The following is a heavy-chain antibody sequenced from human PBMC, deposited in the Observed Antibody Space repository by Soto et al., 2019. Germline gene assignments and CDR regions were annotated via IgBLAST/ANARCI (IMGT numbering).Heavy chain of an antibody. CDR3: ASNYYGSGNYYYGMDV. V-gene: IGHV1-18*01. CDR1: GYTFTNSG. Sequence: ASVKVSCKASGYTFTNSGFSWVRQAPGQGLERVGWIRVNNGDTHYAQKLQGRATMTTDTSTSTAYMELRSLGSDDTAVYYCASNYYGSGNYYYGMDVWGQGTTVTVSS. D-gene: IGHD3-10*01. J-gene: IGHJ6*02. CDR2: IRVNNGDT.